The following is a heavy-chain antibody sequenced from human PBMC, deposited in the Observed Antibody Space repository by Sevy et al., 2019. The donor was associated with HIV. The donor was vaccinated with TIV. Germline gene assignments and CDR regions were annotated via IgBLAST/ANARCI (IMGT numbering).Heavy chain of an antibody. D-gene: IGHD4-17*01. CDR1: GYTFTSYD. J-gene: IGHJ4*02. Sequence: ASVKVSCKASGYTFTSYDINWVRQATGQGLEWMGWMNPNSGNTGYAQKFQGRVTMTRNTSISTAYMGLSSLRSEDTAGYYCARAPPNDYGDYRTFDYWGQGTLVTVSS. CDR2: MNPNSGNT. CDR3: ARAPPNDYGDYRTFDY. V-gene: IGHV1-8*01.